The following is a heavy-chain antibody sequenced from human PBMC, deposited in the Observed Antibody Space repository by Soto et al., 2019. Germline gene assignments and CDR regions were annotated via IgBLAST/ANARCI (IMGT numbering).Heavy chain of an antibody. J-gene: IGHJ4*02. CDR1: GFTFCTYG. Sequence: QVQLVESGGGVVQPGRSLRLSCAASGFTFCTYGMHWVRQAPGKGLEWVAVISYDGSNKYYADSVKGRFTISRDNSKNTLYLQMSSLRAEDTAVCYCAKGFSYSVIDYWGQGTLVTVSS. CDR2: ISYDGSNK. CDR3: AKGFSYSVIDY. D-gene: IGHD5-18*01. V-gene: IGHV3-30*18.